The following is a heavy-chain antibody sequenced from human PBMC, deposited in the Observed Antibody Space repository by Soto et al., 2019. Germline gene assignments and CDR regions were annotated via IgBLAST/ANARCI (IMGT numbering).Heavy chain of an antibody. CDR3: ARGGFNCYDFWSGYVRFFDY. V-gene: IGHV4-61*01. J-gene: IGHJ4*02. CDR2: IYYSGST. Sequence: QVQLQESGPGLVKPSETLSLTCTVSGGSVSSGSYYWSWIRQPPGKGLEWIGYIYYSGSTNYNPSLKSRVTISVDTSKNQFSLKLSSVTAADTAVYYCARGGFNCYDFWSGYVRFFDYWGQGTLVTVSS. D-gene: IGHD3-3*01. CDR1: GGSVSSGSYY.